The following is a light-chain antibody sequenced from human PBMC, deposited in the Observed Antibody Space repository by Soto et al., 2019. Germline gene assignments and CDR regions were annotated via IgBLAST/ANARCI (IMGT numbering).Light chain of an antibody. CDR2: DAS. CDR1: QRIDRY. Sequence: DIQLTQSPSTLSASVGDRVTVTCRASQRIDRYLAWYQQKPGKAPKLLVYDASTLEGGVPSSFSGSGSATEFILTISRLQPDDFDTYYCQKYKDGDWTFGQGNRVEIK. J-gene: IGKJ1*01. CDR3: QKYKDGDWT. V-gene: IGKV1-5*01.